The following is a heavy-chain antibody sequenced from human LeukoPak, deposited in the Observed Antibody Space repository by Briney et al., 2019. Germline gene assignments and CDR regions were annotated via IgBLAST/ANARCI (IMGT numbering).Heavy chain of an antibody. CDR3: ARDDVIHPDH. J-gene: IGHJ4*02. CDR2: ISSSGDII. CDR1: GFIFSDYY. Sequence: PGGSLRLSCAASGFIFSDYYMSWIRQAPGKGLEWISYISSSGDIIDYANSVKGRFTISRDNAKKSLYLQMDNLRAEDTAVYYCARDDVIHPDHWDQGTLVTVSS. V-gene: IGHV3-11*01. D-gene: IGHD3-16*02.